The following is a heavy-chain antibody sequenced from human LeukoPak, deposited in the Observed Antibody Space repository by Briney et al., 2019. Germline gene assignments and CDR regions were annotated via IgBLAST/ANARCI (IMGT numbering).Heavy chain of an antibody. CDR3: ARGVVVVPAAIGAYWFDP. D-gene: IGHD2-2*01. J-gene: IGHJ5*02. CDR2: IYHSGST. CDR1: GGSTSSGGYS. V-gene: IGHV4-30-2*01. Sequence: SETLSLTCAVSGGSTSSGGYSWSWIRQPPGKGLEWIGYIYHSGSTYYNPSLKSRVTISVGRSKNQFSLKLSSVTAADTAVYYCARGVVVVPAAIGAYWFDPWGQGTLVTVSS.